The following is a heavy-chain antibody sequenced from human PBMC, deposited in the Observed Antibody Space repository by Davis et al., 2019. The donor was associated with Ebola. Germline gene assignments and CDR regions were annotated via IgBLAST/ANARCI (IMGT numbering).Heavy chain of an antibody. CDR1: GGTFRNSA. D-gene: IGHD3-16*01. CDR3: ARISHYDGFTEPDDF. J-gene: IGHJ4*02. CDR2: IIPLFRAS. V-gene: IGHV1-69*13. Sequence: AASVKVSCKASGGTFRNSAFIWVRQAPGQGLEWMGGIIPLFRASNSAERLQDRVTITADDSTTTVYLELTSLRSQDTAVYYCARISHYDGFTEPDDFWGQGTLVTVSS.